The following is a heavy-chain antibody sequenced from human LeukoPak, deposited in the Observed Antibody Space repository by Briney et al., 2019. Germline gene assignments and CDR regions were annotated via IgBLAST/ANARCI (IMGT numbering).Heavy chain of an antibody. CDR1: GYTFTVYY. Sequence: VASVTVSCKASGYTFTVYYMHWVRQAPGQGLEWMGWINPNSGGTNYAQKFQGRVTMTRDTSISTAYMELSRLRSDDTAVYYCARARRDGYGSWFDPWGQGTLVTVSS. V-gene: IGHV1-2*02. CDR2: INPNSGGT. D-gene: IGHD5-24*01. CDR3: ARARRDGYGSWFDP. J-gene: IGHJ5*02.